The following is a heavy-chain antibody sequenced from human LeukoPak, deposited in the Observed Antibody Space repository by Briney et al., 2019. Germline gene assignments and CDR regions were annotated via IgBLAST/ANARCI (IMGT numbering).Heavy chain of an antibody. V-gene: IGHV3-30*18. CDR2: ISYDGSNK. J-gene: IGHJ4*02. CDR3: ANAMVVADNGY. CDR1: GFAFSSHW. Sequence: GGSLRLSCAASGFAFSSHWMNWVRQAPGKGLEWVAVISYDGSNKYYADSVKGRFTISRDNSKNTLYLQMNSLRAEDTAVYYCANAMVVADNGYWGQGTLVTVSS. D-gene: IGHD2-15*01.